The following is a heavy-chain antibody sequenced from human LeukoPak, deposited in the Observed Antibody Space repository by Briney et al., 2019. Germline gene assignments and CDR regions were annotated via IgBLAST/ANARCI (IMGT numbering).Heavy chain of an antibody. CDR1: GFTFSSYS. V-gene: IGHV3-21*01. Sequence: GGSLRLSCAASGFTFSSYSMNWVRQAPGKGLEWVSSISSSSSYIYYADSVKGRFTISRDNAKNSLYLQMNSLRAEDTAVYYCARDYRDTALYFQHWGQGTLVTVSS. J-gene: IGHJ1*01. CDR3: ARDYRDTALYFQH. CDR2: ISSSSSYI. D-gene: IGHD5-18*01.